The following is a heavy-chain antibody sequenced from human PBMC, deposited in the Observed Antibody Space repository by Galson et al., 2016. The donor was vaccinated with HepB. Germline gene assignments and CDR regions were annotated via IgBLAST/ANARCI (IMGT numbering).Heavy chain of an antibody. J-gene: IGHJ4*02. CDR3: ARDGQGKATVNRVMVRGIIGSFDY. V-gene: IGHV3-30-3*01. D-gene: IGHD3-10*01. CDR2: ISYDGSTE. Sequence: SLRLSCAASGFTFSSYAMHWVRQAPGKGLEWVALISYDGSTEYYADSVKGRFTISRDNSKNTLYLQMNSLRTEDTAVYYCARDGQGKATVNRVMVRGIIGSFDYWGQGTLVTVSS. CDR1: GFTFSSYA.